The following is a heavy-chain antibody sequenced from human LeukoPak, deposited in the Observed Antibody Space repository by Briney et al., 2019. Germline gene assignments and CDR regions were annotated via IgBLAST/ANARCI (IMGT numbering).Heavy chain of an antibody. CDR2: ISAYNGNT. D-gene: IGHD4-17*01. CDR1: GYTFTSYG. V-gene: IGHV1-18*01. CDR3: ASGTTVTTPDAFDI. Sequence: ASVKVSCKASGYTFTSYGISWVRQAPGQGLEWMGWISAYNGNTSYAQKLQGRVTMTTDTSTSTAYMELRSLRSDDTAVYYCASGTTVTTPDAFDIWGQGTMVTVSS. J-gene: IGHJ3*02.